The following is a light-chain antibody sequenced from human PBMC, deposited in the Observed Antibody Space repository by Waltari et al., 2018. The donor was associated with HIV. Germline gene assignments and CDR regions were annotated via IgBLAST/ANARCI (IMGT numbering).Light chain of an antibody. CDR1: SSNIGAHYD. J-gene: IGLJ3*02. CDR2: GNN. CDR3: QSYDSSLSGSGV. V-gene: IGLV1-40*01. Sequence: QSVLTQPPSASGAPGQRVTIPCTGSSSNIGAHYDVHWSQQLPGTAPKLLIYGNNNRPSGVPDRFSGSKSGTSASLAITGLQAEDEADYYCQSYDSSLSGSGVFGGGTKLTVL.